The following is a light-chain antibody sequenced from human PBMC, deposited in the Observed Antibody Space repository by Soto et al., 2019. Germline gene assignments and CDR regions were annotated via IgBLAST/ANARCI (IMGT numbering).Light chain of an antibody. Sequence: QSVLTQPASGSGSPGQSITVSCTGTSSDIGLYNYVSWYQQHPGKAPKLVIYDVNNRPSGVSNRFSASKSGNTASLTVSGLQAEDDADYYCSSYSSSSTVVFGGGTKLTVL. CDR2: DVN. CDR3: SSYSSSSTVV. J-gene: IGLJ2*01. V-gene: IGLV2-14*03. CDR1: SSDIGLYNY.